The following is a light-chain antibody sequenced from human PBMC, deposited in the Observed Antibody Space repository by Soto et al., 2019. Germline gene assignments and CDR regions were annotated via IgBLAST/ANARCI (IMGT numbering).Light chain of an antibody. J-gene: IGKJ1*01. Sequence: EIVLTQSPGTLSLSPGERATLSCRASQSVGSNYLAWYQQKPGQAPRLLIFAASRRAAGIPDRFSGSGSGSDFTLTISRLGPEDFAVYYCQQYGTSPWAFGQGTKVEIK. CDR3: QQYGTSPWA. CDR1: QSVGSNY. CDR2: AAS. V-gene: IGKV3-20*01.